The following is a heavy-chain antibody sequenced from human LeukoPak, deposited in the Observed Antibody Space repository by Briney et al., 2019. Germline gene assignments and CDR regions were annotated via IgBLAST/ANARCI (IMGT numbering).Heavy chain of an antibody. J-gene: IGHJ3*02. V-gene: IGHV4-4*02. CDR1: GGSISSSNW. CDR2: IYHSGST. CDR3: GRDQRPPWGFDI. Sequence: SETLSLTCAVSGGSISSSNWWSWVRQPPGKGLEWIGEIYHSGSTNYNPSLKSRVTISVDKSKNQFSLKLSSVTAAATAVYYCGRDQRPPWGFDIGAKGKMFTFS. D-gene: IGHD7-27*01.